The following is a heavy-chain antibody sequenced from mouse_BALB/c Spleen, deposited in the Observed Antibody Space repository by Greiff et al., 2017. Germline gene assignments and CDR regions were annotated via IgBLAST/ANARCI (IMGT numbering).Heavy chain of an antibody. Sequence: VQLVESAAELARPGASVKMSCKASGYTFTSYTMHWVKQRPGQGLEWIGYINPSSGYTEYNQKFKDKTTLTADKSSSTAYMQLSSLTSEDSAVYYCARNGITTVVARDYFDYWGQGTTLTVSS. J-gene: IGHJ2*01. CDR1: GYTFTSYT. CDR2: INPSSGYT. D-gene: IGHD1-1*01. CDR3: ARNGITTVVARDYFDY. V-gene: IGHV1-4*02.